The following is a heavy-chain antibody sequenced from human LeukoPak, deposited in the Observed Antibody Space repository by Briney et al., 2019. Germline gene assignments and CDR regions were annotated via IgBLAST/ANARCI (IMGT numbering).Heavy chain of an antibody. J-gene: IGHJ3*02. V-gene: IGHV3-30*04. CDR1: GFIFSDHA. D-gene: IGHD4-17*01. CDR3: ARDRGSMVTTSGAFDI. CDR2: ILYDGSRK. Sequence: GGSLRLSCAASGFIFSDHAMNWVRQAPGKGLEWVAMILYDGSRKYYADSVKGRFTISRDNFQNTLYLQMNSLRPDDTAVYSCARDRGSMVTTSGAFDIWGQGTMVIVSS.